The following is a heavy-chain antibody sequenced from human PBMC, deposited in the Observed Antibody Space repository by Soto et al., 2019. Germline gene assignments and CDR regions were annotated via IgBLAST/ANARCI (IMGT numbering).Heavy chain of an antibody. CDR2: ISSSSSTI. CDR3: AKGDYYDSSGYHDR. V-gene: IGHV3-48*01. J-gene: IGHJ5*02. CDR1: GFAFSSYS. D-gene: IGHD3-22*01. Sequence: GGSLRLSCAASGFAFSSYSMNWVRQAPGKGLEWVSYISSSSSTIYYADYVKGRFTISRDNSKNTLYLQMNSLRAEDTAVYYCAKGDYYDSSGYHDRWGQGT.